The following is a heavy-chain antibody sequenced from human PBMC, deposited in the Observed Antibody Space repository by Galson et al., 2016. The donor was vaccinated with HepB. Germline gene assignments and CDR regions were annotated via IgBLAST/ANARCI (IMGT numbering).Heavy chain of an antibody. CDR3: ARDSLNDVALDI. Sequence: SETLSLTCDVSGGSISSNNWWNWVRQTPGKGLEWIGEIHHSGSTNYNPSLRSRVRMSIDISKNQFSLNLGPVTAADTAVYFCARDSLNDVALDIWGQGTKGTVSS. J-gene: IGHJ3*02. CDR1: GGSISSNNW. V-gene: IGHV4-4*02. CDR2: IHHSGST. D-gene: IGHD1-1*01.